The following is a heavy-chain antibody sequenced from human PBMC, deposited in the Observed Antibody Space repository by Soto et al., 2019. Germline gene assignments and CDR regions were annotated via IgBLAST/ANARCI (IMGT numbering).Heavy chain of an antibody. J-gene: IGHJ6*02. CDR2: IRTRSSTK. Sequence: EVQLVESGGGLVQPGGSLRLSCAASGFTFSSYSMNWVRQAPGKGLEWVSYIRTRSSTKHYADSVKGRFTISRDNAKNSLYLQMNSLRAEDTAVYYCAREYQYGMDVWGQGTTVTVSS. CDR3: AREYQYGMDV. D-gene: IGHD2-2*01. V-gene: IGHV3-48*01. CDR1: GFTFSSYS.